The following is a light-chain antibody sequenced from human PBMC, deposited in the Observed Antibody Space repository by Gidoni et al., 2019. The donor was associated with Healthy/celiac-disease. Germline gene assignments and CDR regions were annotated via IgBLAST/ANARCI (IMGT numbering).Light chain of an antibody. V-gene: IGLV2-14*01. Sequence: QSALTQHAAVSGSPGQAITISCTGTSSDVGGYNYVSWYQQHPGKAPKLMIYEVSNRPSGVPDRFSGSKSGNTASLTLSGLQAEDEADYYCSSYTSSSTLIFGGGTKLTVL. CDR1: SSDVGGYNY. CDR3: SSYTSSSTLI. CDR2: EVS. J-gene: IGLJ2*01.